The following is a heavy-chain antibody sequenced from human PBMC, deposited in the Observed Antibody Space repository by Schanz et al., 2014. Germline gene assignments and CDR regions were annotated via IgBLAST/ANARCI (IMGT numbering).Heavy chain of an antibody. CDR3: AKDRQTTANRVGYYYGMDV. CDR2: ISWNSGSV. CDR1: GFTFDNYA. J-gene: IGHJ6*02. V-gene: IGHV3-9*01. D-gene: IGHD4-4*01. Sequence: EVQLVESGGGLVQPGRSLRLSCAASGFTFDNYAMHWVRQAPGKGLEWVSSISWNSGSVAYADSVKGRFTISRDDAKNSLYLQMNSLRAEDTALYYCAKDRQTTANRVGYYYGMDVWGQGTTVTVSS.